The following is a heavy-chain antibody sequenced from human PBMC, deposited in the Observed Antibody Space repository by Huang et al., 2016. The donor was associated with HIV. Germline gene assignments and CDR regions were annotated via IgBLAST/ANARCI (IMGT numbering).Heavy chain of an antibody. Sequence: EVQLVESGGGLVKPGGSLRLSCAASGFTFKDAWMSWVRQTPGKGLEWVGLIKTKDDGGTTDYAAPVKGRFSMSRDDSKNTFYLQMNSLKSEDTAVYYCTTWARTSAGGNWWQGTLVSVSS. CDR2: IKTKDDGGTT. V-gene: IGHV3-15*01. J-gene: IGHJ4*02. CDR3: TTWARTSAGGN. CDR1: GFTFKDAW. D-gene: IGHD6-25*01.